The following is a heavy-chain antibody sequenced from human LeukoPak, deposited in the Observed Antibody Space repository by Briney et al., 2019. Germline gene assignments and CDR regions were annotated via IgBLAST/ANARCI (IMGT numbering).Heavy chain of an antibody. CDR3: AKDISGGSGYSQSLQY. D-gene: IGHD3-22*01. CDR2: IWYDGSNK. J-gene: IGHJ1*01. CDR1: GFTFSSYA. Sequence: GGSLRLSCAASAASGFTFSSYAMHWVRQAPGKGLEWVAVIWYDGSNKSYGDSVKGRFTISRDNSRNTVYLQMNSLRAEDTAVYYCAKDISGGSGYSQSLQYWGQGTLVTVSS. V-gene: IGHV3-33*06.